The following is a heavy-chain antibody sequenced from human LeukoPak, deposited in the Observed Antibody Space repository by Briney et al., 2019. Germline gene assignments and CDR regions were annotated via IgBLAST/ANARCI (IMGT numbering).Heavy chain of an antibody. D-gene: IGHD3-10*01. J-gene: IGHJ3*02. CDR2: ILNSGANT. CDR3: GKDFGSGATEDAFDI. V-gene: IGHV3-23*01. Sequence: GSLRLSCAASGFTFRSYSMSLVRQAPGKGLEWVSAILNSGANTFYADSVKGRFTISRDNSKNMVFLQMHSLRAEDTDLYYCGKDFGSGATEDAFDIWGQGTMVTVSA. CDR1: GFTFRSYS.